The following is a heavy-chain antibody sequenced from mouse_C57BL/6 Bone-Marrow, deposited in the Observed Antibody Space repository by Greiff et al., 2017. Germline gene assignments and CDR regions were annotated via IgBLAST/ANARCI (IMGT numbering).Heavy chain of an antibody. Sequence: VHVKQSGPELVKPGASVKIPCKASGYTFTDYNMDWVKQSHGKSLEWIGDINPNNGGTIYNQTFKGKATLTVDKSSSTAYMELRSLTSEDTAVYYCARGYGSRGAHAMDYWGQGTSVTVSS. V-gene: IGHV1-18*01. D-gene: IGHD1-1*01. CDR3: ARGYGSRGAHAMDY. J-gene: IGHJ4*01. CDR2: INPNNGGT. CDR1: GYTFTDYN.